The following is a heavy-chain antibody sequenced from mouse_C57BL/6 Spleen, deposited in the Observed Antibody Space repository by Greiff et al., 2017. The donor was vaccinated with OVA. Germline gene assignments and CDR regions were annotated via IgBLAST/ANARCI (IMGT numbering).Heavy chain of an antibody. D-gene: IGHD2-3*01. V-gene: IGHV1-55*01. CDR3: ASYDGYYPLAY. CDR2: FYSGCGSI. Sequence: QVLLTQPGAELVKPGASVKMSCKASGYTFTSYWITWVKQRPGQGLERIGVFYSGCGSIKYNEKFKSKATLSVDTSSSTAYMQLSSLTSEDSAVYYCASYDGYYPLAYWGQGTLVTVSA. J-gene: IGHJ3*01. CDR1: GYTFTSYW.